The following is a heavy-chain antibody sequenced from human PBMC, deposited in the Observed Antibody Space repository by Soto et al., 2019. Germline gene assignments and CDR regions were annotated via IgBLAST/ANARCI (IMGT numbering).Heavy chain of an antibody. CDR1: GCSISNYY. CDR3: ARAVGVSDFYY. J-gene: IGHJ4*02. V-gene: IGHV4-59*01. D-gene: IGHD3-10*01. Sequence: PSETLSLTCTVSGCSISNYYWNWIRQPPGKGLEWIGYIYYSGSTNYNPSLKSRVTISVDTSKNQFSLELSSVTAADTAVYYCARAVGVSDFYYWGQGTLVTVSS. CDR2: IYYSGST.